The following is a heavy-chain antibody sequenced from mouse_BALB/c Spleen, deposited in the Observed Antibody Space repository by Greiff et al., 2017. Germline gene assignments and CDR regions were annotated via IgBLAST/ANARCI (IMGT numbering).Heavy chain of an antibody. J-gene: IGHJ2*01. V-gene: IGHV14-3*02. D-gene: IGHD4-1*01. CDR1: GFNIKDTY. CDR2: IDPANGNT. CDR3: AKDWRDFDY. Sequence: EVKLVESGAELVKPGASVKLSCTASGFNIKDTYMHWVKQRPEQGLEWIGRIDPANGNTKYDPKFQGKATITADTSSNTAYLQLSSLTSEDTAVYYCAKDWRDFDYWGQGTTLTVSS.